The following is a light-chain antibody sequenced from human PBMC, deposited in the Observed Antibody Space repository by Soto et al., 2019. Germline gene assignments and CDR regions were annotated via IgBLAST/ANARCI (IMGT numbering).Light chain of an antibody. J-gene: IGKJ4*01. V-gene: IGKV1-5*01. CDR2: SAS. CDR3: QQYDGN. Sequence: DIQMTQSPSTLSASVGDRLIITCRASQSISTWLAWYQQKPGEGPKLLIYSASTLQSGVPSRFSGSGSGTEFTLTISGLQPDDFATYYCQQYDGNFGGGTRVEIK. CDR1: QSISTW.